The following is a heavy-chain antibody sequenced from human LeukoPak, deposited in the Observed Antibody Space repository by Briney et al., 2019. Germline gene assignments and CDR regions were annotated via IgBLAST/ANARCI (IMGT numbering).Heavy chain of an antibody. V-gene: IGHV3-43*01. CDR3: AKDGDCYDSSVYYGLDY. D-gene: IGHD3-22*01. J-gene: IGHJ4*02. Sequence: GGSVRLSCAACGFTFDDYTMHWVRQAPGKGLEWVSLISWDGGSTYYADSVKGRFTISRDNSKNSLYLQMNSLRTEDTALYYCAKDGDCYDSSVYYGLDYWGQGTLVTVSS. CDR2: ISWDGGST. CDR1: GFTFDDYT.